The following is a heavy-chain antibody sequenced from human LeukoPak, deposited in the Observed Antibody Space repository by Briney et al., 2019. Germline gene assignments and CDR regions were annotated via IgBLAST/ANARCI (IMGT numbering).Heavy chain of an antibody. V-gene: IGHV1-2*02. CDR1: GYTFTGYY. D-gene: IGHD3-10*01. J-gene: IGHJ5*02. CDR2: INPNSGGT. Sequence: GASVKVSCKASGYTFTGYYMHWVRQAPGQGLEWMGWINPNSGGTNYAQKFQGRVTMTRDTSISTAYMELSSLRSEDTAVYYCARDPGNYGSGSYRTKNWFDPWGQGTLVTVSS. CDR3: ARDPGNYGSGSYRTKNWFDP.